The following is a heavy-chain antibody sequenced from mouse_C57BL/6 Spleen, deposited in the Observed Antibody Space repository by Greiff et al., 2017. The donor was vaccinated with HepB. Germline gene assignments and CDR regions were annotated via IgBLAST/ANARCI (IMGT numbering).Heavy chain of an antibody. Sequence: QVQLQQPGAELVRPGSSVKLSCKASGYTFTSYWMDWVKQRPGQGLEWIGNIYPSDSETHYNQKFKDKATLTVDKSSSTAYMQLSSLTSEDSAVYYCATGGEGYFDYWGQGTTLTVSS. CDR2: IYPSDSET. V-gene: IGHV1-61*01. CDR1: GYTFTSYW. CDR3: ATGGEGYFDY. J-gene: IGHJ2*01.